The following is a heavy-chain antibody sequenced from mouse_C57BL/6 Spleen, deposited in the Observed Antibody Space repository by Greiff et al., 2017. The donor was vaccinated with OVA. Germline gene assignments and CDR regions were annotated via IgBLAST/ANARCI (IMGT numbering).Heavy chain of an antibody. Sequence: VKLVESGPELVKPGASVKISCKASGYAFSSSWMNWVKQRPGKGLEWIGRIYPGDGDTNYNGKFKGKATLTAEKSSSTAYLQLSRLTSEDSAVYFCARHYYGSSYGVAYWGQGTLVTVSA. CDR2: IYPGDGDT. J-gene: IGHJ3*01. CDR3: ARHYYGSSYGVAY. V-gene: IGHV1-82*01. D-gene: IGHD1-1*01. CDR1: GYAFSSSW.